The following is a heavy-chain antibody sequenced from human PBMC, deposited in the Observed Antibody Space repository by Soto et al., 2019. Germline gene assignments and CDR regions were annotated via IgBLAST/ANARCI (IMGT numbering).Heavy chain of an antibody. Sequence: ASVEVSCKXSGYTFTSYGISWVRQAPGQGLEWMGWISAYNGNTNYAQKLQGRVTTTTDTSTSTAYMELRSLRSDDTAVYYCARAYSSSSVDYWGQGTLVTVSS. CDR2: ISAYNGNT. CDR3: ARAYSSSSVDY. J-gene: IGHJ4*02. CDR1: GYTFTSYG. V-gene: IGHV1-18*01. D-gene: IGHD6-6*01.